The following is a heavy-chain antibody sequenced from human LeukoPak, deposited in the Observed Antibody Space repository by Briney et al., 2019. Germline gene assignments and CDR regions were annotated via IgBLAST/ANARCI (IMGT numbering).Heavy chain of an antibody. J-gene: IGHJ3*01. V-gene: IGHV3-23*01. D-gene: IGHD6-19*01. CDR2: ISGSGART. CDR1: GFTFSNYA. CDR3: AKGTVTLAGDDAFDV. Sequence: GGSLGLSCTASGFTFSNYAMNWVRQAPGKGLEWVSGISGSGARTYFAVSVKGRFTISRDNSRNTQYLQMNILRAEDTAVYYCAKGTVTLAGDDAFDVWGQGTMVTVSS.